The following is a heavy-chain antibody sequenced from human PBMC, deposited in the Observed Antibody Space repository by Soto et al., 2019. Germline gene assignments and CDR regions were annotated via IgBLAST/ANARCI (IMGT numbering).Heavy chain of an antibody. CDR3: AREDYSNSHYYYYMDV. V-gene: IGHV3-48*01. CDR1: GFTFSSYS. Sequence: EVQLVESGGGLVQPGGSLRLSCAASGFTFSSYSMNWVRQAPGKGLEWVSYISSSSSTIYYADSVKGRFTISRDNAKNSLYLQMNSLRAEDTAVYCCAREDYSNSHYYYYMDVWGKGTTVTVSS. D-gene: IGHD4-4*01. J-gene: IGHJ6*03. CDR2: ISSSSSTI.